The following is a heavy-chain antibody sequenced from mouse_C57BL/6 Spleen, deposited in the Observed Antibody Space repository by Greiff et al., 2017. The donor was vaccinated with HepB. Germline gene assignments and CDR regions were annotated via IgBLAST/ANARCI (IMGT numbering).Heavy chain of an antibody. CDR1: GYSITSGYY. V-gene: IGHV3-6*01. CDR3: ARDSSGYLYAMDY. CDR2: ISYDGSN. J-gene: IGHJ4*01. Sequence: EVKLEESGPGLVKPSQSLSLTCSVTGYSITSGYYWNWIRQFPGNKLEWMGYISYDGSNNYNPSLKNRISITRDTSKNQFFLKLNSVTTEDTATYYCARDSSGYLYAMDYWGQGTSVTVSS. D-gene: IGHD3-2*02.